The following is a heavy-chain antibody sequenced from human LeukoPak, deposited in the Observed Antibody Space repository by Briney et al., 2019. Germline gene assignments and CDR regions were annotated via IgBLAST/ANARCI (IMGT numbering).Heavy chain of an antibody. CDR2: INHSGST. V-gene: IGHV4-34*01. D-gene: IGHD5-18*01. CDR1: GGSFSGYY. Sequence: SETLSLTCAVYGGSFSGYYWSWIRQPPGKGLEWIGEINHSGSTNYNPSLKSRVTISVDTSKNQFSLKLSSVTAADTAVYYCARVRSYGLYHFDYWGQGTLVTVSS. CDR3: ARVRSYGLYHFDY. J-gene: IGHJ4*02.